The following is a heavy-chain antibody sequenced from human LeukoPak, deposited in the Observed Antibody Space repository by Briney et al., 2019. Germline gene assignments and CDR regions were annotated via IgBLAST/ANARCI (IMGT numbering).Heavy chain of an antibody. Sequence: GGSLRLSCAASGFPFSTNAMTWVRQAPGKGLEWVSTLNDASNLIYYADSVKGRFTISRDNSKNTVYLQMNSLRVDDTATYYCWKDSGTPPAWHFDNWGQATLVTVS. D-gene: IGHD1-26*01. CDR2: LNDASNLI. CDR3: WKDSGTPPAWHFDN. J-gene: IGHJ4*02. CDR1: GFPFSTNA. V-gene: IGHV3-23*01.